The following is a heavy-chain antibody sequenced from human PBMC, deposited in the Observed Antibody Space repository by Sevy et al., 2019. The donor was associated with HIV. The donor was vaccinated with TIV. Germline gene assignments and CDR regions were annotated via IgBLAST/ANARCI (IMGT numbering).Heavy chain of an antibody. CDR3: ARIGYSSSWFLLYYFGY. CDR2: IYYSGST. J-gene: IGHJ4*02. V-gene: IGHV4-39*01. CDR1: GGSISSSSYY. D-gene: IGHD6-13*01. Sequence: SETLSLTCTVSGGSISSSSYYWGWIRQPPGKGLEWIGSIYYSGSTYYNPSLKSRVTISVDTSKNQFSLKLSSVTAADTAVYYCARIGYSSSWFLLYYFGYWGQGTLVTVSS.